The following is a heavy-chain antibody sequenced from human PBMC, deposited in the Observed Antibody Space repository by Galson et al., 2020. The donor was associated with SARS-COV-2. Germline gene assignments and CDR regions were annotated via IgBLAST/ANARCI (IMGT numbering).Heavy chain of an antibody. D-gene: IGHD3-10*01. V-gene: IGHV3-13*01. J-gene: IGHJ4*02. CDR2: IGTAGDT. CDR3: ARGTGVRWFGVVLYPYYFDY. Sequence: GESLKISCAASGFTFSSYDMHWVRQATGKGLEWVSAIGTAGDTYYPGSVKGRFTISRENAKNSLYLQMNSLRAGDTAVYYCARGTGVRWFGVVLYPYYFDYWGQGTLVTVSS. CDR1: GFTFSSYD.